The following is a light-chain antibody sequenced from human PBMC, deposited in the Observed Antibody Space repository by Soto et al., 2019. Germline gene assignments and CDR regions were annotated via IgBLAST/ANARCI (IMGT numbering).Light chain of an antibody. Sequence: ILLTQSPSTLSLSPGERATLSWRASQSVGPNLVWYQQKFGQAPRLRLYGVSTRATGVPARFSGSGSGTEFTLTISSLQPEDFAVYYCHQYNNWPSWTFGQGTKVYIK. V-gene: IGKV3-15*01. CDR1: QSVGPN. CDR3: HQYNNWPSWT. CDR2: GVS. J-gene: IGKJ1*01.